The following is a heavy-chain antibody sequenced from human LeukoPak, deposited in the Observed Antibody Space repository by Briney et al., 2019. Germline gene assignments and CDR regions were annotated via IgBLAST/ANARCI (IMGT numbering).Heavy chain of an antibody. Sequence: GGSLRLSCTSSGFTVSSTYISWVRQAPGKGLEWVSVIYSAGSTYYADSVKGRFTISRDNSNNTLFLQMNSLRAEDTAVYYCARENNWNPLPGGYWGQGTLVTVFS. D-gene: IGHD1-1*01. V-gene: IGHV3-66*01. CDR1: GFTVSSTY. CDR2: IYSAGST. CDR3: ARENNWNPLPGGY. J-gene: IGHJ4*02.